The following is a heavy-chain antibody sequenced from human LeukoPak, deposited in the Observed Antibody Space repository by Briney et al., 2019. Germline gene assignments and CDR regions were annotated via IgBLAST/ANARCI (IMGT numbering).Heavy chain of an antibody. V-gene: IGHV1-18*01. CDR1: GYIFRNYG. D-gene: IGHD5-12*01. Sequence: ASVKVSCKASGYIFRNYGISWVRQAPGQGLKWMGWISAYNGNTDYAQNLQGRVTMTTDTSTSTAYMELRSLRSDDTAVYSCARQSYGGYGGFRRGDDALDIWGQGTMVTVSS. CDR2: ISAYNGNT. J-gene: IGHJ3*02. CDR3: ARQSYGGYGGFRRGDDALDI.